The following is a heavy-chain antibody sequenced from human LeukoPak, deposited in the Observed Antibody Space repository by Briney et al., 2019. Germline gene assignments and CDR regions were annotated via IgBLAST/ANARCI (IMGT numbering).Heavy chain of an antibody. CDR1: GGSISSGGYY. CDR2: IYYSGST. V-gene: IGHV4-31*03. Sequence: TSETLSLTCTVSGGSISSGGYYWSWIRQHPGKGLEWIGYIYYSGSTYYNPSLKSRVTISVDTSKNQFSLELSSVTAADTAVYYCARVYGDYADAFDIWGQGTMVTVSS. CDR3: ARVYGDYADAFDI. D-gene: IGHD4-17*01. J-gene: IGHJ3*02.